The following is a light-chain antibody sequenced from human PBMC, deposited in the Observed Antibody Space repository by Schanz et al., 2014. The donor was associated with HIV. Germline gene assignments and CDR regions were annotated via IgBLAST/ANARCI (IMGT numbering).Light chain of an antibody. V-gene: IGLV1-51*01. CDR2: DDS. J-gene: IGLJ3*02. Sequence: QSVLTQPPSVSAAPGQNVSVSCSGSSSNIGNNFVSWYQQLPGKAPKLLIYDDSERPSGIPDRFSGSKSGSSATLGITGLQTGDEADYSCGTWDSSLSVWVFGGGTKLTVL. CDR3: GTWDSSLSVWV. CDR1: SSNIGNNF.